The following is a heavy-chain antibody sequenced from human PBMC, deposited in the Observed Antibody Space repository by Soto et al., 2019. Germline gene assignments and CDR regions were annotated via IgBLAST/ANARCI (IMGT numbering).Heavy chain of an antibody. CDR1: GGTFSSYT. Sequence: GASVKVSCKASGGTFSSYTISWVRQAPGQGLEWMGRIIPILGIANYAQKFQGRVTITADKSTSTAYMELSSLRSEDTAVYYCARDVAVAGTYAQFDPWGQGTLVTVSS. V-gene: IGHV1-69*04. CDR3: ARDVAVAGTYAQFDP. CDR2: IIPILGIA. J-gene: IGHJ5*02. D-gene: IGHD6-19*01.